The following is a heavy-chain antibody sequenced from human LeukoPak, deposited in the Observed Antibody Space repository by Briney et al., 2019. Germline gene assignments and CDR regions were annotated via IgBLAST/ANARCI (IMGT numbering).Heavy chain of an antibody. CDR1: GGSVGSGSYY. D-gene: IGHD1-14*01. CDR2: IYYSGST. Sequence: PSETLFLTCTVSGGSVGSGSYYWSWIRRPPGNGLVWIGCIYYSGSTDDNPSLKSRVAISVDTSQNQFSLMLIFGTAAETAVDYCAIYNQLFHDRTRSASDIWGQGTMVTVSS. CDR3: AIYNQLFHDRTRSASDI. V-gene: IGHV4-61*01. J-gene: IGHJ3*02.